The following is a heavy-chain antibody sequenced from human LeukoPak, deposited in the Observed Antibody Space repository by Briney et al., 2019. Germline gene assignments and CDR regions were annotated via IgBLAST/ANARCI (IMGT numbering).Heavy chain of an antibody. V-gene: IGHV3-15*01. CDR3: TTDPDTAMLIFDY. CDR1: GFTFSSYI. Sequence: PGGSLRLSCAASGFTFSSYIMTWVRQAPGKGLEWVGRIKSKTDGGTTDYAAPVKGRFTISRDDSKNTLYLQMNSLKTEDTAVYYCTTDPDTAMLIFDYWGQGTLVTVSS. CDR2: IKSKTDGGTT. D-gene: IGHD5-18*01. J-gene: IGHJ4*02.